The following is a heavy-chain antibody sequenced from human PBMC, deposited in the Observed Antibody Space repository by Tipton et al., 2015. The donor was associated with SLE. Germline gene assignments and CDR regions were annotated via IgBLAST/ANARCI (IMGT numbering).Heavy chain of an antibody. Sequence: QLVQSGAEVKKPGESLKISCKGSGYSFTSYWMSWVRQAPGKGLEWVGRIKSKTDGGTTDYAAPVKGRFTISRDDSKNTLYLQMNSLKTEDTAVYYCTTDRNYYGMDVWGQGTTVTVSS. V-gene: IGHV3-15*01. CDR3: TTDRNYYGMDV. J-gene: IGHJ6*02. CDR2: IKSKTDGGTT. CDR1: GYSFTSYW.